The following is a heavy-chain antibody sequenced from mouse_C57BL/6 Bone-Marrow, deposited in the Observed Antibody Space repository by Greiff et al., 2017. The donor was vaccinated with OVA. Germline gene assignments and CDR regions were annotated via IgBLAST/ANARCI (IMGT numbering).Heavy chain of an antibody. Sequence: EVNLVESGGGLVKPGGSLKLSCAASGFTFSSYAMSWVRQTPEKRLEWVATISDGGSYTYYPDNVKGRFTISRDNAKNNLYLQMSHLKSEDTAMYYCAREVGYYEGYFDVWGTGTTVTVSS. CDR3: AREVGYYEGYFDV. D-gene: IGHD1-1*01. V-gene: IGHV5-4*01. CDR1: GFTFSSYA. CDR2: ISDGGSYT. J-gene: IGHJ1*03.